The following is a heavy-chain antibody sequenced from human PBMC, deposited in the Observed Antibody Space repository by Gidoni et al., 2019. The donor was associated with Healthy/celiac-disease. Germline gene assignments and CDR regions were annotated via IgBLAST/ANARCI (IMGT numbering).Heavy chain of an antibody. D-gene: IGHD3-3*01. Sequence: WVGRIKSKTDGGTTDYAAPVKGRFTISRDDSKNTLYLQMNSLKTEDTAVYYCTTVDDFRSGYSETYYYYMDVWGKGTTVTVSS. J-gene: IGHJ6*03. V-gene: IGHV3-15*01. CDR3: TTVDDFRSGYSETYYYYMDV. CDR2: IKSKTDGGTT.